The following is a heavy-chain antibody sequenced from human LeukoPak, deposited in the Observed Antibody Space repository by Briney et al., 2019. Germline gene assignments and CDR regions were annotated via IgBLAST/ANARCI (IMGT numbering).Heavy chain of an antibody. CDR2: ISYDGSNK. Sequence: PGGSLRLSCAASGFTFSSYAMHWVRRAPGKGLEWVAVISYDGSNKYYADSVKGRFTISRDNSKNTLYLQMNCLRAEDTAVYYCARAAAAKSLPEPFDYWGQGTLVTVSS. CDR3: ARAAAAKSLPEPFDY. CDR1: GFTFSSYA. J-gene: IGHJ4*02. D-gene: IGHD6-13*01. V-gene: IGHV3-30-3*01.